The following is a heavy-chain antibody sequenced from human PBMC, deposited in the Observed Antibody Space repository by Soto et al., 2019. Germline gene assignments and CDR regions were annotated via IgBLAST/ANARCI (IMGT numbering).Heavy chain of an antibody. CDR2: INVYNGNT. CDR1: GYTFTDNG. J-gene: IGHJ5*02. Sequence: ASVKVSCTASGYTFTDNGISWVRQAPGQGLEWMGWINVYNGNTKYAQKVQGRVTMTTDTSTSTAYMELRSLRSDDTAVYYCARGVGSGSYYNQYNWFDPWGQGTLVTVSS. V-gene: IGHV1-18*01. D-gene: IGHD3-10*01. CDR3: ARGVGSGSYYNQYNWFDP.